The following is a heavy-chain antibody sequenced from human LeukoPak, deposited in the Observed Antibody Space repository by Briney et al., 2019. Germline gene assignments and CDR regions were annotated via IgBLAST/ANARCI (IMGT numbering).Heavy chain of an antibody. CDR3: ARGGRDGYIRPYYYYGMDV. Sequence: GGSLRLSCAASGFTFSSYAMHWVRQAPGKGLEWVAVISYDGSNKYYADSVKGRFTISRDNSKNTLYLQMNSLRAEDTAVYYCARGGRDGYIRPYYYYGMDVWGQGTTVTVSS. D-gene: IGHD5-24*01. CDR1: GFTFSSYA. J-gene: IGHJ6*02. V-gene: IGHV3-30-3*01. CDR2: ISYDGSNK.